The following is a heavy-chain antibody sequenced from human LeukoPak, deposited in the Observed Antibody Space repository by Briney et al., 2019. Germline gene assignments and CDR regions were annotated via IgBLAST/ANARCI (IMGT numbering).Heavy chain of an antibody. CDR1: GFTFSSYA. V-gene: IGHV3-30*04. Sequence: GGSLRLSCVASGFTFSSYAMHWVRQAPGKGLEWVAVISYDGSNKYYADSVKGRFTISRDNSKNTLYLQMNSLRAEDTAVYYCARDHYYGSGSYSYYFDYWGQGTLVTVSS. CDR3: ARDHYYGSGSYSYYFDY. CDR2: ISYDGSNK. J-gene: IGHJ4*02. D-gene: IGHD3-10*01.